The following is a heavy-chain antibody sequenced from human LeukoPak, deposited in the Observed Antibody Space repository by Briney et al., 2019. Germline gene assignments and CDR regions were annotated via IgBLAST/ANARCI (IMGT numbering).Heavy chain of an antibody. CDR3: VRGPTVTTRDGY. J-gene: IGHJ4*02. V-gene: IGHV3-21*01. CDR1: GITLSSHR. Sequence: GGSLRLSCAASGITLSSHRMNWVRQAPGKGLEWVSSISSSSSYIYYADSVKGRFTISRDNAKNSLYLQMNSLRAEDTAIYYCVRGPTVTTRDGYWGQGTLVTVSS. D-gene: IGHD4-17*01. CDR2: ISSSSSYI.